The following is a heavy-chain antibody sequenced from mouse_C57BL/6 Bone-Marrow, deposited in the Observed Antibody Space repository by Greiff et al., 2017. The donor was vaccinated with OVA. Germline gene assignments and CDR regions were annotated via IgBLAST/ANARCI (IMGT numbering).Heavy chain of an antibody. CDR3: ARHPRYFDV. CDR1: GFTFSSYT. V-gene: IGHV5-9*01. CDR2: ISGGGGNT. Sequence: EVQLQESGGGLVKPGGSLKLSCAASGFTFSSYTMSWVRQTPEKRLEWVATISGGGGNTYYPDSVKGRFTISRDNAKNTLYLQMSSLRSEDTALYYCARHPRYFDVWGTGTTVTVSS. J-gene: IGHJ1*03.